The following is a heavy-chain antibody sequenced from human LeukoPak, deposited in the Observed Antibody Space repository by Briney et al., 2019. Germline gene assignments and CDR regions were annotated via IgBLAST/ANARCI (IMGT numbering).Heavy chain of an antibody. Sequence: PSETLSLTCTVSGGSISSSSYYWGWIRQPPGKGLEWIGSIYYSGSTYYNPSLKSRVTISVGTFKNQFSLKLSSVTAADTAVYYCARTVYSSSSLFDYRGQGTLVTVSS. CDR1: GGSISSSSYY. D-gene: IGHD6-6*01. J-gene: IGHJ4*02. V-gene: IGHV4-39*01. CDR2: IYYSGST. CDR3: ARTVYSSSSLFDY.